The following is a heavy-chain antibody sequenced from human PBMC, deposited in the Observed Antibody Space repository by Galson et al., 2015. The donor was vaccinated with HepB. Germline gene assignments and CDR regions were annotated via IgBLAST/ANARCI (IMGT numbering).Heavy chain of an antibody. D-gene: IGHD3-22*01. CDR3: ARDGPKDYDTSGYYL. CDR1: GFIFGSYA. J-gene: IGHJ4*02. V-gene: IGHV3-30-3*01. Sequence: SLRLSCAASGFIFGSYAMHWVRQAPGKGLEWVAVISYDGNNKYYADSVKGRFTISRDNSNNTLYLQMNSLRAEDTAVYYCARDGPKDYDTSGYYLWGRGTLVTVSS. CDR2: ISYDGNNK.